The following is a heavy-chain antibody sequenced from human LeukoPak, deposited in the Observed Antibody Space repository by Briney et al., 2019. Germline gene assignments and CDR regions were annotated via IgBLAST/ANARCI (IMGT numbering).Heavy chain of an antibody. CDR3: ARVPGGSYSKGNWFDP. J-gene: IGHJ5*02. D-gene: IGHD1-26*01. V-gene: IGHV1-2*02. Sequence: GASVKVSCKASGYTFTGYYMHWVRQAPGQGLEWMGWINPNSGGTNYAQKFQGRVTMTRDTSISTAYMELSRLRSDDTAVYYCARVPGGSYSKGNWFDPWGQGTLVTVSS. CDR2: INPNSGGT. CDR1: GYTFTGYY.